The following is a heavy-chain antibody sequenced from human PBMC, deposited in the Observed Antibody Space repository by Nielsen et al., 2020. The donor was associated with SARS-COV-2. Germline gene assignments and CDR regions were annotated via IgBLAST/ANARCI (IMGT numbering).Heavy chain of an antibody. Sequence: WIRQLPGKGLEWVANIKQDGSEKYYVDSVKGRFTISRDNAKNSLYLQMNSLRAEDTAVYYCARGPEGYYYDSSGYYRFDYWGQGTLVTVSS. CDR2: IKQDGSEK. J-gene: IGHJ4*02. D-gene: IGHD3-22*01. V-gene: IGHV3-7*03. CDR3: ARGPEGYYYDSSGYYRFDY.